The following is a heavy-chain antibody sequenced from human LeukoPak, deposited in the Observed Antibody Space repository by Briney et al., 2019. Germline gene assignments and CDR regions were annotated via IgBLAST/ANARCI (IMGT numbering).Heavy chain of an antibody. CDR2: IYTSGST. V-gene: IGHV4-4*07. Sequence: LETLSLTCTVSGGSISSYYWSWIRQPAGKGLEWIGRIYTSGSTNYNPSLKSRVTMSVDTSKNQFSLKLSSVTAADTAVYYCARDGWFGESTGFDPWGQGTLVTVSS. D-gene: IGHD3-10*01. J-gene: IGHJ5*02. CDR1: GGSISSYY. CDR3: ARDGWFGESTGFDP.